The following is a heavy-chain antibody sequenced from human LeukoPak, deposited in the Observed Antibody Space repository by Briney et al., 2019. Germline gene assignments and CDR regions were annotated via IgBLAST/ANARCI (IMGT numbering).Heavy chain of an antibody. D-gene: IGHD3-22*01. CDR1: GGSFSGDY. CDR2: INHNVST. J-gene: IGHJ4*02. V-gene: IGHV4-34*01. CDR3: ATAYDSSGHYYGY. Sequence: PSETLSLTCAVYGGSFSGDYWSGLRQPPAKGVEGIGEINHNVSTNYNPSLKSRVTISVDTSKNQFSLKLSSVTAADTAVYYCATAYDSSGHYYGYWGQGTLVTVSS.